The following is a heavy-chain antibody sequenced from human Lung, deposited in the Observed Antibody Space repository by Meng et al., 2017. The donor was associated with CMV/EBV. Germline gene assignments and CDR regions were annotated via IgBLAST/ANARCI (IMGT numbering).Heavy chain of an antibody. CDR2: SRNKASSYTT. V-gene: IGHV3-72*01. J-gene: IGHJ4*02. CDR1: GFTFGDHY. Sequence: SLKISCTASGFTFGDHYMDWVRQAPGKGLEWVARSRNKASSYTTEYAASVRGRFTISRDESGNSLDLQMTSLKTEDTAVYYCARDNSATRYFDYWGQGIXVTVSS. D-gene: IGHD2/OR15-2a*01. CDR3: ARDNSATRYFDY.